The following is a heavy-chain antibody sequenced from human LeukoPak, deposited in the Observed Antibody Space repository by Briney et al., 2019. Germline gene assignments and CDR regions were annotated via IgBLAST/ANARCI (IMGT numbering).Heavy chain of an antibody. CDR2: INHSGGT. V-gene: IGHV4-34*01. CDR3: ARSRQIFGVAENWFDP. CDR1: GGSFSGYY. D-gene: IGHD3-3*01. Sequence: SETLSLTCAVYGGSFSGYYWSWIRQPPGKGLEWIGEINHSGGTNYSPSLKSRVTISVDTSKNQFSPKLNSMTAADTAVYYCARSRQIFGVAENWFDPWGQGMLVTVSS. J-gene: IGHJ5*02.